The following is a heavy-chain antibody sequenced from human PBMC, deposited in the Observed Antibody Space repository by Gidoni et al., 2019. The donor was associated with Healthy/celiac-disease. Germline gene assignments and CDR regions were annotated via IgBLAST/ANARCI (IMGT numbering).Heavy chain of an antibody. CDR3: ARGEGSSGSYVAYFDY. V-gene: IGHV1-46*01. Sequence: QVQLVQSGAEVKKPGASVKVSCKASGYTFTSYYMHWVRQAPGQGLEWMGIINPSGGSTSYAQKFQGRVTMTRDTSTSTVYMELSSLRSEDTAVYYCARGEGSSGSYVAYFDYWGQGTLVTVSS. CDR1: GYTFTSYY. CDR2: INPSGGST. D-gene: IGHD1-26*01. J-gene: IGHJ4*02.